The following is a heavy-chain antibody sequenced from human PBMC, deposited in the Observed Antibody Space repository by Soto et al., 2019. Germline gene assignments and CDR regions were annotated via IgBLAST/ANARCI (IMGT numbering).Heavy chain of an antibody. Sequence: GGSLRLSCAASGFTFSSYWMHWVRQAPGKGLVWVSRINSDGSSTSYADSVKGRFTISRGNAKNTLYLQMNSLRAEDTAVYYCARIGRSGGSRYSWFDPWGQGTLVTVSS. J-gene: IGHJ5*02. CDR2: INSDGSST. CDR3: ARIGRSGGSRYSWFDP. V-gene: IGHV3-74*01. CDR1: GFTFSSYW. D-gene: IGHD2-15*01.